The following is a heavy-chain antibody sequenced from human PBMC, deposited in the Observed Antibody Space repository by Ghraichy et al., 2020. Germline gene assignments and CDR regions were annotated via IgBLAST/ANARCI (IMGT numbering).Heavy chain of an antibody. D-gene: IGHD3-3*01. CDR3: AASPPGDFWSGYYLYYYYYYMDV. V-gene: IGHV1-69*02. Sequence: SVKVSCKASGGTFSSYTISWVRQASGQGLEWMGRIIPILGIANYAQKFQGRVTITADKSTSTAYMELSSLRSEDTAVYYCAASPPGDFWSGYYLYYYYYYMDVWGKGTTVTVSS. CDR2: IIPILGIA. J-gene: IGHJ6*03. CDR1: GGTFSSYT.